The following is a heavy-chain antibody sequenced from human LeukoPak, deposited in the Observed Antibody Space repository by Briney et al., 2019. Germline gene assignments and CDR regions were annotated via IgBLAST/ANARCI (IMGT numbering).Heavy chain of an antibody. V-gene: IGHV2-70*01. CDR1: GFSLSTSGMC. J-gene: IGHJ6*04. CDR3: ARTLVPAATLTHYYGMDV. Sequence: SGPTLVNPTQTLTLTCTFSGFSLSTSGMCVSWIRQPPGKALEWLAPIDWDDDKYYSTSLKTRLTISKDTSKNQVVLTMTNMDPVDTATYYCARTLVPAATLTHYYGMDVWGKGTTVTVSS. D-gene: IGHD2-2*01. CDR2: IDWDDDK.